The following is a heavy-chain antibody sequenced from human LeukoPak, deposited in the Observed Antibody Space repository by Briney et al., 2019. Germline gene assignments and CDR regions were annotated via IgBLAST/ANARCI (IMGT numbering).Heavy chain of an antibody. D-gene: IGHD3-16*01. CDR3: ARVDSIGLRSGVHFDY. Sequence: SETLSLTCTVSGGSISSSSYYWGWIRQPPGKGLEWIGSIYYSGSTYYNPSLKSRVTISVDTSKNQFSLKLSSVTAADTAVYYCARVDSIGLRSGVHFDYWGQGTLVTVSS. CDR1: GGSISSSSYY. CDR2: IYYSGST. V-gene: IGHV4-39*07. J-gene: IGHJ4*02.